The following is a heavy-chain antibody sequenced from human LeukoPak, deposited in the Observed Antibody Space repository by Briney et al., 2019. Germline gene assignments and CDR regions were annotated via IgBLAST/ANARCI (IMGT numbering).Heavy chain of an antibody. Sequence: GRSLRLSCAASGFTFSSYEMNWVRQAPGKGLEWVSYISSSGSTIYYADSVKGRFTISRDNAKNSLYLQMNSLRAEDTAVYYCARDLGSGSYAYWGQGTLVTVSS. D-gene: IGHD3-10*01. CDR2: ISSSGSTI. CDR1: GFTFSSYE. J-gene: IGHJ4*02. CDR3: ARDLGSGSYAY. V-gene: IGHV3-48*03.